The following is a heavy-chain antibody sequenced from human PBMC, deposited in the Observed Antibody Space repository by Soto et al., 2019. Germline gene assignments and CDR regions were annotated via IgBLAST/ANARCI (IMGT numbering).Heavy chain of an antibody. CDR1: GFSVRTNY. V-gene: IGHV3-53*01. Sequence: GGSLRLSCAASGFSVRTNYMSWVRQSPGKGLEWVSVFESGGSIYYADSVKGRFIISRDYAKNTVYLQMNSLRAEDTAVYYCARAGVTPDFFDYWGQGTLVTVSS. D-gene: IGHD2-21*02. CDR2: FESGGSI. J-gene: IGHJ4*02. CDR3: ARAGVTPDFFDY.